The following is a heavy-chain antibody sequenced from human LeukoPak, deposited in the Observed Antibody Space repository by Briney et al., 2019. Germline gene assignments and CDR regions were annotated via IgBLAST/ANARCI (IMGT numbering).Heavy chain of an antibody. V-gene: IGHV4-59*01. Sequence: PSETLSLTCTVSGGSISSYYWSWIRQPPGKGLEWIGYIYYSGSTNYNPSLKSRVTISVDTSKNQFSLKLSSVTAADTAVYYCARGASGWYLFFYYWGQGTLVTVSS. CDR3: ARGASGWYLFFYY. CDR1: GGSISSYY. D-gene: IGHD6-19*01. CDR2: IYYSGST. J-gene: IGHJ4*02.